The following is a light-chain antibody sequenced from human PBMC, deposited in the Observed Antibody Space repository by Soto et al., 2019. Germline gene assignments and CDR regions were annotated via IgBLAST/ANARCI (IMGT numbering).Light chain of an antibody. CDR3: QQRDIWPV. V-gene: IGKV3-11*01. CDR1: QSVSSY. J-gene: IGKJ4*01. CDR2: DAS. Sequence: EIVLTQSPATLSLSPGERATLSCRASQSVSSYLAWYQQKPGQAPRLLIYDASNRATGIPARFSCSGSGTDFTLTISSLEPEDSAVYYCQQRDIWPVFGAGTKVDIK.